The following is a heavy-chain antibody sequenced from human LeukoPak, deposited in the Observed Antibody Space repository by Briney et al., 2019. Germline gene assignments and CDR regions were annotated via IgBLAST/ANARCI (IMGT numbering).Heavy chain of an antibody. CDR2: IIPIFGTA. J-gene: IGHJ5*02. D-gene: IGHD3-22*01. V-gene: IGHV1-69*05. CDR3: ARDSSGFFWFDP. CDR1: GGTFSSYA. Sequence: GSSVEVSCKASGGTFSSYAISWVRQAPGQGLEWMGGIIPIFGTANYAQKFQGRVTITTDESTSTAYMELSSLRSEDTAVYYCARDSSGFFWFDPWGQGTLVTVSS.